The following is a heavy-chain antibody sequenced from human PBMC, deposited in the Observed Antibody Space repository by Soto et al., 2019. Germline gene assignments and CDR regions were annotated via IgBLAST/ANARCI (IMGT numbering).Heavy chain of an antibody. V-gene: IGHV3-33*06. D-gene: IGHD3-3*01. Sequence: PGGSLRLSCAASGFTFSSYGMHWVRQAPGKGLEWVAVIWYDGSNKYYADSVKGRFTISRDNSKNTLYLQMNSLRAEDTAVYYCAKGSEEESKYYDSRNDAFDIWGQGTMVTVSS. J-gene: IGHJ3*02. CDR3: AKGSEEESKYYDSRNDAFDI. CDR2: IWYDGSNK. CDR1: GFTFSSYG.